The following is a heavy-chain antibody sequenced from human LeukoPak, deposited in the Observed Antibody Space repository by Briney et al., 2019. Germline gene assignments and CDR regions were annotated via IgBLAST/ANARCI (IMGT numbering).Heavy chain of an antibody. V-gene: IGHV3-23*01. Sequence: GGSLRLSCAVSGITLSNYCMSWVRQAPGKGLEWFAGISDSGGRTNYADSVKGRFTISRDNPKNTLYLQMNSLRAEDTAVYFCAKRGVVIRVILVGFHKEAYYFDSWGQGALVTVSS. J-gene: IGHJ4*02. CDR1: GITLSNYC. CDR3: AKRGVVIRVILVGFHKEAYYFDS. D-gene: IGHD3-22*01. CDR2: ISDSGGRT.